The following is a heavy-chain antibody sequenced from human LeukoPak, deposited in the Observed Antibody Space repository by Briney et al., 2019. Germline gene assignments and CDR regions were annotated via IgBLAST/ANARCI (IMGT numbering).Heavy chain of an antibody. V-gene: IGHV3-74*01. Sequence: QPGGSLRLSCAASGFTFSISWIHWVRQAPGKGLVWVSHVNGDGGTTTYADPVKGRFTISRDNAKNTVYLQMNSLTAEDTAVYYCARDRRYSMDVWGQGITVTVSS. CDR1: GFTFSISW. D-gene: IGHD2-2*02. J-gene: IGHJ6*02. CDR2: VNGDGGTT. CDR3: ARDRRYSMDV.